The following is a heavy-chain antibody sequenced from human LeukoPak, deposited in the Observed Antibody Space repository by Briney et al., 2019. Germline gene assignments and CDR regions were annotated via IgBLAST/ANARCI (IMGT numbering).Heavy chain of an antibody. J-gene: IGHJ4*02. Sequence: PGGSLRLSCAASGFTFCSFGMHWVRQAPGKGLEWVAVVSYDGTNKYYADSVRGRFTISRDNSKNTLHLHMNNLRAEDTAVYYCAKYCSGGSCNSGKGAFDFWGQGTLVTVSS. CDR3: AKYCSGGSCNSGKGAFDF. D-gene: IGHD2-15*01. CDR1: GFTFCSFG. V-gene: IGHV3-30*18. CDR2: VSYDGTNK.